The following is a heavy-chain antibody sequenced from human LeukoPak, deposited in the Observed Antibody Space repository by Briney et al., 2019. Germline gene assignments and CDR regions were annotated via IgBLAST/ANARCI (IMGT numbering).Heavy chain of an antibody. CDR1: GFTFSSHW. CDR3: GRGPPNSGSYSTN. CDR2: INSEGSSI. D-gene: IGHD2-2*01. Sequence: GGSLRLSCVDSGFTFSSHWIHWVRQAPGKGLVWVSRINSEGSSISYADSVKGRFTISRDNAKNTLYLQMNSLRVEDTAMYYCGRGPPNSGSYSTNWGQGTLVTVSS. V-gene: IGHV3-74*01. J-gene: IGHJ4*02.